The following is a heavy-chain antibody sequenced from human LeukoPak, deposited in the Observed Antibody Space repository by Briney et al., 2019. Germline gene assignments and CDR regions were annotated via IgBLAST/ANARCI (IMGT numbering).Heavy chain of an antibody. Sequence: PSETLSLTCTVSGGSISSYYWSWIRQPAGKGLEWIGRIYTSGSTNYNASLKSRVTISVDTSKNQFSLKLSSVTAADTAVYYCARGGGRGSESQKGLDYWGQGTLVTVSS. D-gene: IGHD3-16*01. J-gene: IGHJ4*02. CDR2: IYTSGST. V-gene: IGHV4-4*07. CDR3: ARGGGRGSESQKGLDY. CDR1: GGSISSYY.